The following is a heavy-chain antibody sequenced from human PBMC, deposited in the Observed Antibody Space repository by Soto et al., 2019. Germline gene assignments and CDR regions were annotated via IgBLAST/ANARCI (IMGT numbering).Heavy chain of an antibody. V-gene: IGHV4-4*02. D-gene: IGHD3-16*01. Sequence: SGTLGLTCAVSGGTLSSSDWWSWVRHPPGKGLEWIGEISHSGSTNYNPSLKSRVTISVDKSKNQFSLKLSSVTAADTAVYYCARGGRRGGVYYSYGTDVWGQVTTVTVAS. J-gene: IGHJ6*02. CDR1: GGTLSSSDW. CDR2: ISHSGST. CDR3: ARGGRRGGVYYSYGTDV.